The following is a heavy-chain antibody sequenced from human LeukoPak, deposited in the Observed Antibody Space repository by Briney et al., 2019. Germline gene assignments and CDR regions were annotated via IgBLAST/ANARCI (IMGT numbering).Heavy chain of an antibody. CDR3: ARMPSSGKDY. Sequence: ASVEVSCKASGYTFTSYGISWVRQAPGQGLEWMGWINPNSGGTNYAQKFQGRVTMTRDTSISTAYMELSRLRSDDTAVYYCARMPSSGKDYWGQGTLVTVSS. V-gene: IGHV1-2*02. J-gene: IGHJ4*02. CDR1: GYTFTSYG. D-gene: IGHD6-19*01. CDR2: INPNSGGT.